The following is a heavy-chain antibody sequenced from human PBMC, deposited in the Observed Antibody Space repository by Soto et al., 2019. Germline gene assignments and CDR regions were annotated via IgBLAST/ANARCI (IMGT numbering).Heavy chain of an antibody. CDR2: IGTAGDT. V-gene: IGHV3-13*01. Sequence: GGSLRLSCAASGFTFSSYDMHWVRQATGKGLEWVSAIGTAGDTYYPGSVKGRFTISRENAKNSLYLQMNSLRAGDTAVYYCARGGGLWFGDLISGDNWFDPWGQGTLVTVSS. CDR1: GFTFSSYD. J-gene: IGHJ5*02. CDR3: ARGGGLWFGDLISGDNWFDP. D-gene: IGHD3-10*01.